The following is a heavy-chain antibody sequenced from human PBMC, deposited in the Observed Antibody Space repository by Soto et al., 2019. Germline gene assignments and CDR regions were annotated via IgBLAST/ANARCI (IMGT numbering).Heavy chain of an antibody. CDR2: IDHSGST. V-gene: IGHV4-30-2*01. D-gene: IGHD6-13*01. J-gene: IGHJ4*02. Sequence: QLQLQESGSGLVKPSQTLSLTCAVSGGSISSGGYSWSWIRQPPGKGLEWIGYIDHSGSTYYNPSLKSRVTISVDRSKKQLSLKLSSVTAADTAVYYCARGPYSSSWYGFAYWGQRTLVTVSS. CDR3: ARGPYSSSWYGFAY. CDR1: GGSISSGGYS.